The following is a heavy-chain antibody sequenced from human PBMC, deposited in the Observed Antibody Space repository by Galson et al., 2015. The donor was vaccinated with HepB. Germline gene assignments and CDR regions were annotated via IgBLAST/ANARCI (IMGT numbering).Heavy chain of an antibody. Sequence: SLRLSCAASGFTFSSYGMHWVRQAPGKGLEWVAVISYDGSNKYYADSVKGRFTISRDNSKNTLYLQMNSLRAEDTAVYYCAKSFYGDYFTFDYWGQGTLVTVSS. CDR2: ISYDGSNK. D-gene: IGHD4-17*01. CDR3: AKSFYGDYFTFDY. CDR1: GFTFSSYG. J-gene: IGHJ4*02. V-gene: IGHV3-30*18.